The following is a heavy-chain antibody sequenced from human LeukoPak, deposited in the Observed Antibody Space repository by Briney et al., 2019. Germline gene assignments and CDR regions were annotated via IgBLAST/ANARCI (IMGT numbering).Heavy chain of an antibody. V-gene: IGHV4-39*01. CDR3: ARTRKYSSDDDC. D-gene: IGHD6-19*01. Sequence: SETLSLTCTVSGGSISSSSYYWGWIRQPPGKGLEWIGSIYYSGSTYYNPSLKSRVTISVDTSKNQFSLKLSSVTAADTAVYYCARTRKYSSDDDCWRQGTLVTVSS. CDR1: GGSISSSSYY. CDR2: IYYSGST. J-gene: IGHJ4*02.